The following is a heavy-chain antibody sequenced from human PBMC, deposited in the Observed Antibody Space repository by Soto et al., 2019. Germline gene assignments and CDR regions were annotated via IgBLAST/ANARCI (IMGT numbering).Heavy chain of an antibody. CDR2: IYNSGSTM. CDR1: GFTFSAFE. J-gene: IGHJ6*02. Sequence: EVQLVESGGGLVQPGGSLRLSCAASGFTFSAFEMNWVRQAPGKGLEWLSYIYNSGSTMTYADSVKGRFAISRDNAKNSLYLEMYSLRAADTAVYYCARESGGTGLDVWGQGTTVTVSS. V-gene: IGHV3-48*03. CDR3: ARESGGTGLDV. D-gene: IGHD1-1*01.